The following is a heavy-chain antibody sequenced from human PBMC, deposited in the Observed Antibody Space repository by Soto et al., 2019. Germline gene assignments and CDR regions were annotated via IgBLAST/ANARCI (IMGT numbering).Heavy chain of an antibody. V-gene: IGHV3-64D*06. CDR2: VSTSGMST. D-gene: IGHD2-15*01. CDR1: GFIFSEST. J-gene: IGHJ4*02. Sequence: GGSLRLSCSASGFIFSESTIYWVRQVPGKGLEAISAVSTSGMSTYYADSVKDRFTISRDNSKNTLFLQMGSLRPEDTAIYYCVKQAHGLDGVAVDYWGQGPQITVSS. CDR3: VKQAHGLDGVAVDY.